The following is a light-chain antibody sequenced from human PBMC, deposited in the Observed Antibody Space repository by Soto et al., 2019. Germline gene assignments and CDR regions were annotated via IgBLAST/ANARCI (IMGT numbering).Light chain of an antibody. V-gene: IGKV3-20*01. CDR1: RSFSSSY. Sequence: EIVLTQSPGTLSLSPGESTTLSCRASRSFSSSYLAWYQQKPGQAPRLLIYAASSRATGIPDRFRGSGSATDFTLTIRRLEPEDSAVYYCQQYGPSPPYTFGQGTKLEIK. CDR2: AAS. J-gene: IGKJ2*01. CDR3: QQYGPSPPYT.